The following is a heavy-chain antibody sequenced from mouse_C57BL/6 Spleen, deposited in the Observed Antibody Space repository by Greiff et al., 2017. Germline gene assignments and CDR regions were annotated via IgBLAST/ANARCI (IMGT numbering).Heavy chain of an antibody. V-gene: IGHV1-63*01. CDR3: ARCYGSHYYAMDY. CDR1: GYTFTNYW. Sequence: QVQLQQSGAELVRPGTSVKMSCKASGYTFTNYWIGWAKQRPGHGLAWIGDIYPGGGYTNYNEKFKGKATLTADKSSSTAYMQFSSLTSEDSAIYYCARCYGSHYYAMDYWGQGTSVTVSS. J-gene: IGHJ4*01. D-gene: IGHD1-1*01. CDR2: IYPGGGYT.